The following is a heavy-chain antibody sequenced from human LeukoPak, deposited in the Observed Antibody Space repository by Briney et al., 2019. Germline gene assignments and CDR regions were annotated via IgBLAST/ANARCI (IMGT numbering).Heavy chain of an antibody. Sequence: GGSLRPSCTASGLSLNNYAMSWVRQVPGKGLEWVSASSSSDDGKWYAESVRGRYTISRVNAKNSLYLQMNSLRAEDTAVYYCASSRERGYQLLIHYYYYMDVWGKGTTVTVSS. V-gene: IGHV3-21*01. CDR1: GLSLNNYA. CDR2: SSSSDDGK. D-gene: IGHD2-2*01. J-gene: IGHJ6*03. CDR3: ASSRERGYQLLIHYYYYMDV.